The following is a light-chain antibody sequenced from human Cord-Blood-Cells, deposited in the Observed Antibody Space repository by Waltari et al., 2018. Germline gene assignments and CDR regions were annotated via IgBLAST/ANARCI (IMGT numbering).Light chain of an antibody. V-gene: IGLV1-40*01. CDR3: QSYDSSLSGSV. Sequence: QSVLTKPPSVSGAPGQRVTISCTGSRSNIGAGCDVHWYQQLPGTAPKLLIYVNSNRPSGVPDRFSGSKSGTSASLAITGLQAEDEADYYCQSYDSSLSGSVFGGGTKLTVL. J-gene: IGLJ2*01. CDR2: VNS. CDR1: RSNIGAGCD.